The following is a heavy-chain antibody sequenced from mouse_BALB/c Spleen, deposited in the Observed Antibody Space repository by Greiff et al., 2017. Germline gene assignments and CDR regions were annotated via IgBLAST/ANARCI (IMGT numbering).Heavy chain of an antibody. CDR3: AKRYYDYDVGAMDY. D-gene: IGHD2-4*01. J-gene: IGHJ4*01. CDR2: ISYSGST. Sequence: EVKLMESGPSLVKPSQTLSLTCSVTGDSITSGYWNWIRKFPGNKLEYMGYISYSGSTYYNPSLKSRISITRDTSKNQYYLQLNSVTTEDTATYYCAKRYYDYDVGAMDYWGQGTSVTVSS. CDR1: GDSITSGY. V-gene: IGHV3-8*02.